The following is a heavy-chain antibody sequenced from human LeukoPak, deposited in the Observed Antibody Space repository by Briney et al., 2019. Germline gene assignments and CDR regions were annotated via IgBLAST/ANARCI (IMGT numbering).Heavy chain of an antibody. Sequence: GESLEISCQGSGYTFNNYWIGWVRQMPGKGLEWMGIIYPGDSDVTYSPSFQGQVTISADKSISIVYLHWSSLKASDTAIYYCARQALEDRYGVEFDPWGQGTLVTVAS. CDR1: GYTFNNYW. CDR2: IYPGDSDV. J-gene: IGHJ5*02. V-gene: IGHV5-51*01. D-gene: IGHD4-17*01. CDR3: ARQALEDRYGVEFDP.